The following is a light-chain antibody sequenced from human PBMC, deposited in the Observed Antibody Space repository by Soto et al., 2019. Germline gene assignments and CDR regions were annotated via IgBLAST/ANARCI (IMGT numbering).Light chain of an antibody. J-gene: IGLJ2*01. Sequence: QSVLTQPPSASGSPGQSVTISCTGTSSDVGAYNYVSWYQQHPGKVPKLMIYEVNKRPSGVPDRFSGSKSGNTASLTVSGLQAEDEADYYCSSYVGNNNLVFGGGTKVTVL. V-gene: IGLV2-8*01. CDR1: SSDVGAYNY. CDR2: EVN. CDR3: SSYVGNNNLV.